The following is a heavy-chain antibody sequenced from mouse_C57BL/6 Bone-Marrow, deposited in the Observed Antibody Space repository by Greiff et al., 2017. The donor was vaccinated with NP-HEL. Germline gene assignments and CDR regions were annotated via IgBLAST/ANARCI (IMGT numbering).Heavy chain of an antibody. CDR2: IWRGGST. CDR3: AKRGYGSSHWYFDV. CDR1: GFSLTRYG. D-gene: IGHD1-1*01. V-gene: IGHV2-5*01. J-gene: IGHJ1*03. Sequence: QVQLQQSGPGLVQPSQSLSIPCTVSGFSLTRYGVHWVSQSPGKGLEWLGVIWRGGSTDYNAAFMFRLSITKDNSKSQVFLKRNSLQAEDTAIYYCAKRGYGSSHWYFDVWGTGTTVTVSS.